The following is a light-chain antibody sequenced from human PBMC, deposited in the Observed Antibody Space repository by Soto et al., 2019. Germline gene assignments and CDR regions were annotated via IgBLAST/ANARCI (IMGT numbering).Light chain of an antibody. CDR3: QQYDILPIT. J-gene: IGKJ5*01. CDR1: QDISNY. Sequence: DIQMTQSPSSLSASVGDRVTITCQASQDISNYLNWYQQKPGKAPKLLIYDASNLETGVPSRFSGSGSGTDFTFTISSLQTEDIGTYYCQQYDILPITFGRGTHWR. CDR2: DAS. V-gene: IGKV1-33*01.